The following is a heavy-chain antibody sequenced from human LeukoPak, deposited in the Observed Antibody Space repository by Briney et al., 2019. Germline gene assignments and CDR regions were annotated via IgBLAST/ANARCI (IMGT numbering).Heavy chain of an antibody. CDR3: ARDQYSNRNLDAFDI. CDR1: GFTFSSHG. Sequence: GGSLRLSCAASGFTFSSHGMHWVRQAPGKGLEWVAVIWYDGSNKYYADSVKGRFTISRDNSKNTLYLQMNSLRAEDTAVYYCARDQYSNRNLDAFDIWGQGTMVTVSS. D-gene: IGHD6-13*01. V-gene: IGHV3-33*01. J-gene: IGHJ3*02. CDR2: IWYDGSNK.